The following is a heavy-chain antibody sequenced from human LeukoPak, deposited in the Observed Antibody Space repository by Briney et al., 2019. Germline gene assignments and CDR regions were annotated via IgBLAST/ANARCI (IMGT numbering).Heavy chain of an antibody. Sequence: ASVQVSCKASEYTFTDYYIHWVRQAPGQGLEWMGIINPSGGSTSYAQKFQGRVTMTRDTSTSTVYMELSSLRSEDTAVYYCARGATMVRGVIITPKILLYWGQGTLVTVSS. CDR1: EYTFTDYY. D-gene: IGHD3-10*01. J-gene: IGHJ4*02. CDR2: INPSGGST. CDR3: ARGATMVRGVIITPKILLY. V-gene: IGHV1-46*01.